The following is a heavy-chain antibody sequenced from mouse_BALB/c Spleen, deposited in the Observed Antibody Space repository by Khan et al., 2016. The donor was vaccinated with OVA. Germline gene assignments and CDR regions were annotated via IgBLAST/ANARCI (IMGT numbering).Heavy chain of an antibody. CDR1: GFTFNTYA. Sequence: EVQLVESGGGLVQPKGSLKLSCAASGFTFNTYAMNWVRQAPGNGLEWVARIRSKSNNYATYYADSVKDRFTISRDDSQSMLYLQMNNLKTEDTAMYYCVRPYGDYGYYAMDDWGQGTSVTVSS. CDR2: IRSKSNNYAT. J-gene: IGHJ4*01. V-gene: IGHV10-1*02. CDR3: VRPYGDYGYYAMDD. D-gene: IGHD2-13*01.